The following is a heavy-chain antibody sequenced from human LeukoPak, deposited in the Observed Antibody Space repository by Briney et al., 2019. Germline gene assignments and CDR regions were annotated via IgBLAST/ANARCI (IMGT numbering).Heavy chain of an antibody. CDR3: ARGGDSSSWYTLLVGYYYYMDV. D-gene: IGHD6-13*01. V-gene: IGHV3-9*01. Sequence: GGSLRLSCAASGFTFDDYAMHWVRQAPGKGLEWVSGISWNSGTIGYADSVKGRFTISRDNAKNSLYLQMNSLRAEDTAVYYCARGGDSSSWYTLLVGYYYYMDVWGKGTTVTVSS. CDR1: GFTFDDYA. J-gene: IGHJ6*03. CDR2: ISWNSGTI.